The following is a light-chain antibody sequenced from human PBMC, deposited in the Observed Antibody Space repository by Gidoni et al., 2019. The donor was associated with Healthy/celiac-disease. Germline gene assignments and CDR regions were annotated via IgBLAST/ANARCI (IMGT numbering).Light chain of an antibody. V-gene: IGLV1-40*01. CDR3: QSYDSSLSGLV. J-gene: IGLJ2*01. CDR1: SSNIGAGYD. CDR2: GNS. Sequence: QSVLTQPPSVPGAPGQRVTISCTGSSSNIGAGYDVHCNQQLPGTAPKRLIYGNSNRPSGVPDRFSGSKAGTSASLAITGLQAEDEADYYCQSYDSSLSGLVFGGGTKLTVL.